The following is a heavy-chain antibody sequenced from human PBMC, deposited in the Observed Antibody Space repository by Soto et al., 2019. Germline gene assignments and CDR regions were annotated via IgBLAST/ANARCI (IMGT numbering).Heavy chain of an antibody. CDR1: GGTFSSYA. CDR2: IIPIFGTA. J-gene: IGHJ6*02. D-gene: IGHD1-1*01. CDR3: ARGTASRTLYYYYYYGMDV. V-gene: IGHV1-69*13. Sequence: VASVKVSCKASGGTFSSYAISWVRQAPGQGLEWMGGIIPIFGTANYAQKFQGRVTITADESTSTAYMELSSLRSEDTAVYYCARGTASRTLYYYYYYGMDVWGQGTTVTV.